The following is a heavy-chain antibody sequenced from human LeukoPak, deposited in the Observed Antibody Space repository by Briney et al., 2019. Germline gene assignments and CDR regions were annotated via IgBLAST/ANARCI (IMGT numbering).Heavy chain of an antibody. CDR1: GVSISSSSYY. J-gene: IGHJ6*02. D-gene: IGHD3-3*01. CDR3: ARHGYYDHYYYGMDV. V-gene: IGHV4-39*01. Sequence: PSETLSLTCTVSGVSISSSSYYWGWIRQPPGRGLEWIGSIYYSGSTYYNPSLKSRVTISVDTSKNQFSLKLSSVTAADTAVYYCARHGYYDHYYYGMDVWGQGTTVTVSS. CDR2: IYYSGST.